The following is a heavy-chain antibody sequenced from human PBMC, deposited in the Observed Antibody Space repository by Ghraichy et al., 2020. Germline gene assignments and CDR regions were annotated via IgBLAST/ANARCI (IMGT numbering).Heavy chain of an antibody. CDR3: ARERPSLGWVDSFDV. V-gene: IGHV1-8*01. Sequence: ASVKVSCKASGYTFGDYDINWLRQAAGQGLEWLGWANPRSGNTGYAQKFQGRISMTRDTSTNTAYMDLSSLTSEDSALYYCARERPSLGWVDSFDVWGKGTVVTVSS. J-gene: IGHJ3*01. D-gene: IGHD6-19*01. CDR2: ANPRSGNT. CDR1: GYTFGDYD.